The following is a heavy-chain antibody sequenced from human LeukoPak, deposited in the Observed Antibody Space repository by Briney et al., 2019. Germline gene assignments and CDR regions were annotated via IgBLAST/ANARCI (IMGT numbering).Heavy chain of an antibody. V-gene: IGHV3-48*04. Sequence: GGSLRLSCAASGFALSSISIHWVRQASGKGLEWLSYSSTITGNIYYADSVKGRFTISRDNAKNSLYLQMNSLRVEDTAVYFCATTGNYYDMDVWGKGTTVTVSS. J-gene: IGHJ6*03. CDR2: SSTITGNI. CDR1: GFALSSIS. D-gene: IGHD1-1*01. CDR3: ATTGNYYDMDV.